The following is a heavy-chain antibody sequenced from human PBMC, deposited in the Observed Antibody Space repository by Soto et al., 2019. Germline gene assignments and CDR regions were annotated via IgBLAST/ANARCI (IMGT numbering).Heavy chain of an antibody. CDR1: CYTFTSYG. Sequence: SVKVSFKASCYTFTSYGISWVRQAPGQGLEWMGWISAYNGNTNYAQKLQGRVTMATDTSTSTAYMELRSLRSDDTAVYYCARVGVGGDSSYWGQGTLVTVSS. D-gene: IGHD3-22*01. V-gene: IGHV1-18*01. J-gene: IGHJ4*02. CDR2: ISAYNGNT. CDR3: ARVGVGGDSSY.